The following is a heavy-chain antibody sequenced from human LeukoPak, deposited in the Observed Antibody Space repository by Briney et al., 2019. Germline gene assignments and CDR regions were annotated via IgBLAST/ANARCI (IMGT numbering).Heavy chain of an antibody. V-gene: IGHV3-30-3*01. Sequence: GGSLRLSCAASGFTFSSYAMHWVRQAPGKGLEWVAVISYDGSNKYYVDSVKGRFTISRDNSKNTLYLQMNSLRAEDTAVYYCARVGEMATFDYWGQGTLVTVSS. CDR1: GFTFSSYA. CDR2: ISYDGSNK. D-gene: IGHD5-24*01. CDR3: ARVGEMATFDY. J-gene: IGHJ4*02.